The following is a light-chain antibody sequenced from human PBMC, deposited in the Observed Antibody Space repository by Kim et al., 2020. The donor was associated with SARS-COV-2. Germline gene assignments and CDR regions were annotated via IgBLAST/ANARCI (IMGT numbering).Light chain of an antibody. CDR1: ESMSKY. CDR3: QQSYITPRT. J-gene: IGKJ1*01. CDR2: SIS. Sequence: ASVGDRVTITCLASESMSKYLNWYQQKPGKAPDLLIYSISTLQRGVPSRFSGSGSGTDFTLTISTLQPEDFSTYFCQQSYITPRTFGQGTKV. V-gene: IGKV1-39*01.